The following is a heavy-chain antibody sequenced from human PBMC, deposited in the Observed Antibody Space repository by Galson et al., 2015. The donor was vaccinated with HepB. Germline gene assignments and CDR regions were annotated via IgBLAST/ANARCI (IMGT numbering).Heavy chain of an antibody. CDR2: ISGYSGTT. D-gene: IGHD6-13*01. V-gene: IGHV3-23*01. CDR1: GLIFSNYA. Sequence: SLRLSCAASGLIFSNYAMSWVRQAPGKGLEWVSAISGYSGTTHYADSVKGRFTISRDNSKNAVYLQMNSLRDEDTAVYYCAKPAQHSSSWSFDSWGQGTLVTVSS. J-gene: IGHJ4*02. CDR3: AKPAQHSSSWSFDS.